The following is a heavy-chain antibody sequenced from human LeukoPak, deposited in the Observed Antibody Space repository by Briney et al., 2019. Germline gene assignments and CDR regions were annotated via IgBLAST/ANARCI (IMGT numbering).Heavy chain of an antibody. Sequence: GESLKISCQGSGYSFTNYWIAWVRQMPGKGLECMGIIYPGDSDTRYSPSFQGQVTISVDKSISTAYLQWSSPKASDTAMYYCARHGSGTSWFDPWGQGTLVTVSS. CDR2: IYPGDSDT. CDR1: GYSFTNYW. J-gene: IGHJ5*02. V-gene: IGHV5-51*01. CDR3: ARHGSGTSWFDP.